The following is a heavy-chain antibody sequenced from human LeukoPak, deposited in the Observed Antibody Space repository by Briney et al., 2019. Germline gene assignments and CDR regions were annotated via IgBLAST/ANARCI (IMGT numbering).Heavy chain of an antibody. D-gene: IGHD2-2*01. V-gene: IGHV1-18*01. Sequence: ASVKVSCKASGYIFTSYGISWVRQAPGQGLEWMGWISAYNGNTNYAQKLQGRVTMTTDTSTSTAYMELRSLRSDDTALYYCAREKMYCSSTSCYYYYYMDVWGKGTTVTVSS. CDR1: GYIFTSYG. J-gene: IGHJ6*03. CDR3: AREKMYCSSTSCYYYYYMDV. CDR2: ISAYNGNT.